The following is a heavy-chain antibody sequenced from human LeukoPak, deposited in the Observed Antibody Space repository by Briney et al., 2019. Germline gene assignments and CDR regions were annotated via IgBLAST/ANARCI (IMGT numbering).Heavy chain of an antibody. D-gene: IGHD7-27*01. V-gene: IGHV3-15*01. Sequence: GGSLRLSCAASGFTFSNAWMTWVRQAPGKGLEWVGRIRSKTAGGTTDYAAPVKGRFTISRDDLKNILYLQMNGLIIEDTAVYYCTSENWGPYCWGQGTLVTVSS. CDR1: GFTFSNAW. CDR3: TSENWGPYC. J-gene: IGHJ4*02. CDR2: IRSKTAGGTT.